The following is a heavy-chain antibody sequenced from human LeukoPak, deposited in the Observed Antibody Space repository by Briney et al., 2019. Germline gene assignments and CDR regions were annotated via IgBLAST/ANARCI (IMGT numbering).Heavy chain of an antibody. CDR1: GFTFNNYA. Sequence: GGSLRLSCAASGFTFNNYAMRWVRQAPGKGLEWVSVISGSGGRTYYADSVEGRFTISRDNSKNTLFLQMNSLRAEDTAIYYCAKHGEAYGDSKTDYWGQGTLVTVSS. V-gene: IGHV3-23*01. J-gene: IGHJ4*02. D-gene: IGHD4-17*01. CDR2: ISGSGGRT. CDR3: AKHGEAYGDSKTDY.